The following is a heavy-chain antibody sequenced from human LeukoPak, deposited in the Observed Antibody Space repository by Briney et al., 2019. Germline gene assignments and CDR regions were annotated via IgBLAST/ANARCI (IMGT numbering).Heavy chain of an antibody. CDR1: GYTFTSYG. J-gene: IGHJ5*02. Sequence: ASVTVSCKASGYTFTSYGISWVRQAPGQGLEWMGWISAYNGNTNYAQKLQGRVTMTTDTSTSTAYMELRSLRSDDTAVYYCARDRPRDCSSTSCYRRGNWFDPWGQGTLVTVSS. D-gene: IGHD2-2*01. CDR3: ARDRPRDCSSTSCYRRGNWFDP. V-gene: IGHV1-18*01. CDR2: ISAYNGNT.